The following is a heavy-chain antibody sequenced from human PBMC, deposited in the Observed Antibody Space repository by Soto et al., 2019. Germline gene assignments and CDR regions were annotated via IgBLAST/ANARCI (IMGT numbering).Heavy chain of an antibody. CDR3: ARAGFSMGYYGMDV. CDR1: GGTFSSYS. Sequence: AASVNVSFKSSGGTFSSYSISWVRQAPGQGLEWMGGIIPIFGTANYAQKFQGRVTITADESTSTAYMELSSLRSEDTAVYYCARAGFSMGYYGMDVWGQGTTVTVSS. CDR2: IIPIFGTA. D-gene: IGHD2-8*01. J-gene: IGHJ6*02. V-gene: IGHV1-69*13.